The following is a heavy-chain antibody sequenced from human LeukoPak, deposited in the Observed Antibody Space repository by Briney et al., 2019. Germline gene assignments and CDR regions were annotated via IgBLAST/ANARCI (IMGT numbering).Heavy chain of an antibody. CDR3: ARGVVAAAGRTFDY. V-gene: IGHV4-59*01. J-gene: IGHJ4*02. D-gene: IGHD6-13*01. CDR1: GSSISNFY. Sequence: PSQTLSLTCTISGSSISNFYWNWIRQPPGKGLEWIGYIYYSGSTNYYPSLKSRVTISVDTSKNQFSLKLSSVTAADTAVYYCARGVVAAAGRTFDYWGQGTLVTVSS. CDR2: IYYSGST.